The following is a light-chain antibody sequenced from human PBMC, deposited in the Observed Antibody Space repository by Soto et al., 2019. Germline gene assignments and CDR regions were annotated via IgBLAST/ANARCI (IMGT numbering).Light chain of an antibody. J-gene: IGKJ1*01. CDR1: QSISNH. CDR2: AAS. V-gene: IGKV1-39*01. CDR3: QQSYSSPPT. Sequence: DIQMTQSPSSLSASVEDRVIITCRASQSISNHLNWYQQKPGKAHKXLIFAASSLQSGVPSRFSGSRSGPDLTLTISSLQPEDGETYYGQQSYSSPPTFGQGTKVDIK.